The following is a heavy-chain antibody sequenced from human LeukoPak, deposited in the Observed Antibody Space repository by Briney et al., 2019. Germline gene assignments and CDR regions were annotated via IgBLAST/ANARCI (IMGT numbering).Heavy chain of an antibody. V-gene: IGHV3-23*01. D-gene: IGHD4-17*01. Sequence: PTGGSLRLSCAVSGFTFNNNAMSWVRQAPGKGLEWVSTTSGSGGGTYYADSVKGRFTISRDNSKNTLYLQMNSLKAEDTAVYYCAKDSYDYGDSIDYWGQGTLVTVSS. CDR1: GFTFNNNA. CDR3: AKDSYDYGDSIDY. CDR2: TSGSGGGT. J-gene: IGHJ4*02.